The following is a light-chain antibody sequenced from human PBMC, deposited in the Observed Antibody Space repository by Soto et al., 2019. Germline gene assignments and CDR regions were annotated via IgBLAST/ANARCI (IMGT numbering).Light chain of an antibody. V-gene: IGLV2-14*03. Sequence: QSALTQPASVSGSPGQSITISCTGTSSDIGGYNFVSWYQHHPGKAPKLMIYDVTDRPSGVSNRFSGSKSDNTASLTISGLQAEDEADYYCSSYISNINHVIFGGGTKVTVL. J-gene: IGLJ2*01. CDR2: DVT. CDR1: SSDIGGYNF. CDR3: SSYISNINHVI.